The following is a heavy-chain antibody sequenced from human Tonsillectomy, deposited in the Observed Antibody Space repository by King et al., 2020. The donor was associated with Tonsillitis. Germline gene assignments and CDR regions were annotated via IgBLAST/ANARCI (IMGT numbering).Heavy chain of an antibody. CDR1: GFNFSDYA. D-gene: IGHD2-2*01. Sequence: EVQLVESGGSLVQPGGSLRLSCGASGFNFSDYAMNWVRQAPGKGLEWVSGVSASGHSIYYGDSVKGRFTISRDNSKNTLYLEVSSLTAEDTAVYYCARGGSQLLALIGNWFDPWGQGTLVTVSS. V-gene: IGHV3-23*04. CDR2: VSASGHSI. J-gene: IGHJ5*02. CDR3: ARGGSQLLALIGNWFDP.